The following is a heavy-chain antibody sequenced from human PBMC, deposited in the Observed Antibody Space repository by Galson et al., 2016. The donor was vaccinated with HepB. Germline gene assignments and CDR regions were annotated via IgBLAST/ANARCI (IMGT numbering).Heavy chain of an antibody. Sequence: SLRLSCAASGFTFRSYAMNWVRQAPGKGLEWVSSISSSSTYIYYADSVKGRFTISRDNAENSLYLQMNSLRAEDTAVYYCARADSVFDYWGQGTLVTVSS. CDR1: GFTFRSYA. V-gene: IGHV3-21*01. CDR2: ISSSSTYI. D-gene: IGHD2-15*01. CDR3: ARADSVFDY. J-gene: IGHJ4*02.